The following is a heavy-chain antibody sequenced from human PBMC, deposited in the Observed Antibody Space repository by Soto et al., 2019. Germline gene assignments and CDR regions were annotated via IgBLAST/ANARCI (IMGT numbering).Heavy chain of an antibody. CDR2: INQDGNED. D-gene: IGHD1-1*01. CDR1: GFTFSSYW. CDR3: ARTGDGHHDFLDY. V-gene: IGHV3-7*01. Sequence: GGSLRLSCAASGFTFSSYWMNWVRQAPGKGLEWVANINQDGNEDNLLDSVKGRFTISRDNAKNSFFLQMNSLRVDDTAVYYCARTGDGHHDFLDYWGQGALVTVSS. J-gene: IGHJ4*02.